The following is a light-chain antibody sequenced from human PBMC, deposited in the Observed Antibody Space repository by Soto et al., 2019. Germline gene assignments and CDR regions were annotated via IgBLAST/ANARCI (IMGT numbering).Light chain of an antibody. V-gene: IGKV3-20*01. Sequence: EIVLTQSPGTLSLSPGERATLSCRASQSVSSTYLAWYQQKPGQAPRLIIYGASNRATGIPDRFSGSGSVTDFTLTISRLEPEDFAVYYCQQYGSSPVTFGQGTKLEIK. J-gene: IGKJ2*01. CDR2: GAS. CDR3: QQYGSSPVT. CDR1: QSVSSTY.